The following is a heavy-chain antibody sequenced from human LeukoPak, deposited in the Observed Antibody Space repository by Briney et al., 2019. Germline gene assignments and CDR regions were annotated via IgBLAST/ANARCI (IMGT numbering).Heavy chain of an antibody. CDR3: AKDTYYDILTGYFAT. CDR1: GFTFDDYA. CDR2: ISWNSGSI. Sequence: PGGSLRLSCAASGFTFDDYAMHWVRQAPGKGLEWVSGISWNSGSIGYADSVNGRFTISRDNAKNSLYLQMNSLRAEDTALYYCAKDTYYDILTGYFATWGQGTLVTVSS. V-gene: IGHV3-9*01. D-gene: IGHD3-9*01. J-gene: IGHJ5*02.